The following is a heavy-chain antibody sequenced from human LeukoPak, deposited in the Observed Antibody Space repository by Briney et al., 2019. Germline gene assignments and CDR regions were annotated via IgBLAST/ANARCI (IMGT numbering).Heavy chain of an antibody. Sequence: SETLSLTCAVYGGSFSGYYWSWIRQPPGKGLEWIGEINHSGSTNYNPSLKSRVTISVDTSKNHFSLKLRSVTAADTAVYYCARHDSVEDYGDYKGWFDPWGQGTLVTVSS. V-gene: IGHV4-34*01. CDR3: ARHDSVEDYGDYKGWFDP. CDR2: INHSGST. CDR1: GGSFSGYY. J-gene: IGHJ5*02. D-gene: IGHD4-17*01.